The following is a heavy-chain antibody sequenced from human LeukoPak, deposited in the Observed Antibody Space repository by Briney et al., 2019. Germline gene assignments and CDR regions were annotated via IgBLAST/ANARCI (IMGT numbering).Heavy chain of an antibody. D-gene: IGHD2-8*01. J-gene: IGHJ4*02. CDR1: GYTFTSYG. V-gene: IGHV1-2*02. CDR2: INPNSGGT. CDR3: ARTVDIVLMVYAK. Sequence: ASVKVSCKASGYTFTSYGISWVRQAPGQGLEWMGWINPNSGGTNYAQKFQGRVTMTRDTSISTAYMELSRLRSDDTAVYYCARTVDIVLMVYAKWGQGTLVTVSS.